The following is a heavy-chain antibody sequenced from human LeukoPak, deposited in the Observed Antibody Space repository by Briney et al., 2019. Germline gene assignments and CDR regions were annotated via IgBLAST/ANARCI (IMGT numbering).Heavy chain of an antibody. D-gene: IGHD3-9*01. V-gene: IGHV5-51*01. CDR3: ARAHVLRYFDWSVDWFDP. CDR2: IYPGDSDT. Sequence: GESLKISCKGSGYSFTSYWIGWVRQMPGKGLEWMGIIYPGDSDTRYSPSFQGQVTISADKSISTAYLQWSSLKASDTAMYYCARAHVLRYFDWSVDWFDPWGRGTLVTVSS. CDR1: GYSFTSYW. J-gene: IGHJ5*02.